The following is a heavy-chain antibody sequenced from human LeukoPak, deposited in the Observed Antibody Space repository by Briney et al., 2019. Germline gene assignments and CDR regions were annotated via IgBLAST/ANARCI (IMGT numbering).Heavy chain of an antibody. J-gene: IGHJ4*02. V-gene: IGHV4-34*01. Sequence: SETLSLTCAVYGGSFSNYYWSWMRQPPGKGLEWIGEINHSGSTNYNPSLKSRVTISVDTSKNQFSLKLSSVTAADTAVYYCARDSMVRGVISDYWGQGTLVTVSS. D-gene: IGHD3-10*01. CDR1: GGSFSNYY. CDR3: ARDSMVRGVISDY. CDR2: INHSGST.